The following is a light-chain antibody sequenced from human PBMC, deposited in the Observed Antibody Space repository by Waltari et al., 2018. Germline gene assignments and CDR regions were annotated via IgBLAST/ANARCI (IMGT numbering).Light chain of an antibody. CDR1: SGHSSNV. Sequence: QLVLTQSPSVSASLGASVQLTCTLSSGHSSNVIAWHQQQPGKGPRYLMNVNNDGSHSKGDEIPDRFSGSSSGAERYLTISSLQSDDEADYYCQTGGHGTWVFGGGTKLTVL. V-gene: IGLV4-69*01. CDR2: VNNDGSH. J-gene: IGLJ3*02. CDR3: QTGGHGTWV.